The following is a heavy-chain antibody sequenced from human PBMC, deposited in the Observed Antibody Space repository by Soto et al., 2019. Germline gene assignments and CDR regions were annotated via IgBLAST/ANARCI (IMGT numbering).Heavy chain of an antibody. D-gene: IGHD3-22*01. CDR3: ARDDYYDSTGYPNWFDP. J-gene: IGHJ5*02. CDR2: IIPIFGTA. V-gene: IGHV1-69*06. Sequence: SVKVSCKASGGTFSSYAISWVRQAPGQGLEWMGGIIPIFGTANYAQKFQGRVTITADRSTSTAYMELSSLRSEDTAVYYCARDDYYDSTGYPNWFDPWGQGTLVTVSS. CDR1: GGTFSSYA.